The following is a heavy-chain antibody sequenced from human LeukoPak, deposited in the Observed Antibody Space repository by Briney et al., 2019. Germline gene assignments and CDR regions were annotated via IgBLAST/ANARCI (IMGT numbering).Heavy chain of an antibody. CDR1: GFTFSNYG. Sequence: GGSLRLSCAASGFTFSNYGMHWVRQAPGKGLEWVAVISYDGSNKYYADSVKGRFTISRDNSKNTLYLQMNSLRAEDTAVYYCAKANLYYFDYWGQGTLVTVSS. J-gene: IGHJ4*02. V-gene: IGHV3-30*18. CDR3: AKANLYYFDY. D-gene: IGHD1-14*01. CDR2: ISYDGSNK.